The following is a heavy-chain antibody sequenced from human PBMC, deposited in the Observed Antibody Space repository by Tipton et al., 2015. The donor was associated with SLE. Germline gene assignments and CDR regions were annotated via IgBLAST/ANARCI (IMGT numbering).Heavy chain of an antibody. Sequence: TLSLTCTVSGGSISSGSYYWSWIRQPAGKGLEWIGHIYTSGSTNYNPSLKSRVTISVDTFKNQFSLKLSSVTAADTAVYYCARGGIAADWYDYWGQGTLVTVSS. CDR3: ARGGIAADWYDY. J-gene: IGHJ4*02. D-gene: IGHD6-13*01. CDR2: IYTSGST. V-gene: IGHV4-61*09. CDR1: GGSISSGSYY.